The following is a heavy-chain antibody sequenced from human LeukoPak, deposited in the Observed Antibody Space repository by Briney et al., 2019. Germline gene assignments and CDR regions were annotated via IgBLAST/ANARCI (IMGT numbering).Heavy chain of an antibody. CDR3: AKRAPWPEKYSYYYGMDV. Sequence: SETLSLTCAVYGGSFSGYDWSWIRQPPGKGLEWIGEINHGGSTNYNPALKSRVTISVDTSKNQFSLKLSSVTAADTAVYHCAKRAPWPEKYSYYYGMDVWGQGTTVTVS. V-gene: IGHV4-34*01. CDR1: GGSFSGYD. J-gene: IGHJ6*02. CDR2: INHGGST.